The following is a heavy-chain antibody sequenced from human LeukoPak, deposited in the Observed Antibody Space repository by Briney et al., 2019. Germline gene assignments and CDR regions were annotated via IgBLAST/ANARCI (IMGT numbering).Heavy chain of an antibody. J-gene: IGHJ4*02. D-gene: IGHD3-10*01. CDR1: GFRFSTYA. V-gene: IGHV3-23*01. Sequence: GGSLRLSCTASGFRFSTYAMSWVRQSPGKGLEWVSTIDNSDGTYCPESVKGRFTISRDNFKNTLYLQMNSLRAEDTATYYCAKSRGSGTYCFDYWGQGTLVTVSS. CDR3: AKSRGSGTYCFDY. CDR2: IDNSDGT.